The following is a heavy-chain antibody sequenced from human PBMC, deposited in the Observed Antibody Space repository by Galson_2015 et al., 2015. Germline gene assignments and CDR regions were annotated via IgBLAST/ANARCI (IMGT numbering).Heavy chain of an antibody. V-gene: IGHV3-30*03. CDR1: GFTFSSYG. CDR2: ISYDGSNK. Sequence: SLRLSCAASGFTFSSYGMHWVRQAPGKGLEWVAVISYDGSNKYYADSVKGRFTISRDNSKNTLYLQMNSLRAEDTAVYYCARGVDIVATIDAFDIWGQGTMVTVSS. J-gene: IGHJ3*02. D-gene: IGHD5-12*01. CDR3: ARGVDIVATIDAFDI.